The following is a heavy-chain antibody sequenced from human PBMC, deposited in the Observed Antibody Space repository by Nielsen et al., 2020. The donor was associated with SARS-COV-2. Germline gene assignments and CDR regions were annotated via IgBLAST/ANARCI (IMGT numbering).Heavy chain of an antibody. Sequence: ASVKVSCKASGYTFTSYYIHWVRQAPGQGLEWMGIINPSGGSTSYAQKFQGRVTMTRDTSTSTVYMELSSLRSEDTAVYYCARDLVPYRLYYYGSGFSDFRGDAFDIWGQGTMVTVSS. CDR2: INPSGGST. CDR1: GYTFTSYY. CDR3: ARDLVPYRLYYYGSGFSDFRGDAFDI. D-gene: IGHD3-10*01. J-gene: IGHJ3*02. V-gene: IGHV1-46*01.